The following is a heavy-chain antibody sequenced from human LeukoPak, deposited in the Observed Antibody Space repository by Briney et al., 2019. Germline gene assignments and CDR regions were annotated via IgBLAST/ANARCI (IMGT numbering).Heavy chain of an antibody. D-gene: IGHD5-12*01. J-gene: IGHJ5*02. Sequence: QTGGSLRFSCAASGFTVISSHMSWVRQAPGKGLEWVSLVYSDGNTHYAASVKGRFTISRDNSKNTLYLQMNSLRVDDTAMYYCARADSGFDHWGQGTLVTVSS. CDR1: GFTVISSH. CDR2: VYSDGNT. V-gene: IGHV3-53*01. CDR3: ARADSGFDH.